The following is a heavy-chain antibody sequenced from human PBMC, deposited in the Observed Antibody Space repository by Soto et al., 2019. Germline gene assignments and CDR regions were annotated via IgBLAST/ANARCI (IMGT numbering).Heavy chain of an antibody. CDR2: ISGSGDST. D-gene: IGHD2-2*02. CDR1: EFTFSNDA. V-gene: IGHV3-23*01. J-gene: IGHJ4*02. CDR3: AKAAYTLPTDY. Sequence: GGSLRLSCAASEFTFSNDAMNWVRQAPGKGLEWVSGISGSGDSTYYAESVKGRFTISRDNSKNTLFLQMNSLRVEDTAVYYCAKAAYTLPTDYWGQGTLVTVSS.